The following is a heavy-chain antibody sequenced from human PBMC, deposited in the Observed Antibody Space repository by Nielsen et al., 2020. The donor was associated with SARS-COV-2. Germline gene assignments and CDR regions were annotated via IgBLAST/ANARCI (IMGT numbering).Heavy chain of an antibody. Sequence: SETLSLTCTVSGGSISSYYWSWIRPPAGKGLEWIGRIYTSGSTNYNPSLKSRVTMSVDTSKNQFSLKLSSVTAADTAVYYCARDCSSTSCEGLYYYYGMDVWGQGTTVTVSS. CDR3: ARDCSSTSCEGLYYYYGMDV. CDR1: GGSISSYY. D-gene: IGHD2-2*01. J-gene: IGHJ6*02. CDR2: IYTSGST. V-gene: IGHV4-4*07.